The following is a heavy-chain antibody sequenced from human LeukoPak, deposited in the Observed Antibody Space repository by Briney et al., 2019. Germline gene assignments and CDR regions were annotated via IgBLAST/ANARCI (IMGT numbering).Heavy chain of an antibody. D-gene: IGHD2-21*02. J-gene: IGHJ4*02. V-gene: IGHV3-7*01. CDR3: ARDDLGGVVVTAMVDY. CDR2: IKQDGSEK. CDR1: GFTFSSYW. Sequence: PGGSLRLSCAASGFTFSSYWMSWVRQAPGKGLEWVANIKQDGSEKYYVDSVKGRFTISRDNAKNSLYLQMNSLRAEDTAVYYCARDDLGGVVVTAMVDYWGQGTLVTVSS.